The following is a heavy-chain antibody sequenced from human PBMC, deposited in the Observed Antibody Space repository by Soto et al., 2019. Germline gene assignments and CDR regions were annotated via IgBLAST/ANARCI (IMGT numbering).Heavy chain of an antibody. CDR3: ARAKDIVVVPAAIGWFDP. V-gene: IGHV1-3*01. J-gene: IGHJ5*02. CDR2: INAGNGNT. D-gene: IGHD2-2*02. Sequence: ASVKVSCKASGYTFTSYAMHWLRQTPGQRLEWMGWINAGNGNTKYSQKFQGRVTITRNTSASTAYMELSSLRSEDTAVYYCARAKDIVVVPAAIGWFDPWGQGTLVTVSS. CDR1: GYTFTSYA.